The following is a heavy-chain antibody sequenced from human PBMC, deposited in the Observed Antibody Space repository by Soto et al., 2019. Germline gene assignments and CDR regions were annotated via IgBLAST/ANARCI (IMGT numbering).Heavy chain of an antibody. CDR1: GFAFNTYS. V-gene: IGHV3-48*02. CDR3: TRDPHALDF. CDR2: ITSGSTRI. J-gene: IGHJ4*02. D-gene: IGHD2-2*01. Sequence: EVQLVESGGGLVQPGGSLRLSCAASGFAFNTYSMNWVRQTPGKGLEWVSYITSGSTRILYADSVQGRFTISRDNAKNSLYLQMTGLRDDDTAIYYCTRDPHALDFRGQGTRVIVSS.